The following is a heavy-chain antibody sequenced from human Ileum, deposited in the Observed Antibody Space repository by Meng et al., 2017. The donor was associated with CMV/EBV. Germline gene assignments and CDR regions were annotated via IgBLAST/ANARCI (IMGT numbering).Heavy chain of an antibody. CDR1: GFTFSSYW. Sequence: GESLKISCAASGFTFSSYWMSWVRQAPGKGLEWVANIRQDGRDTYYVESVKGRFTISRDNVKRSLYLQMNSLRAEDTAAYYCARSPKEEAAGSWGQGTLVTVSS. V-gene: IGHV3-7*01. CDR3: ARSPKEEAAGS. CDR2: IRQDGRDT. J-gene: IGHJ4*02. D-gene: IGHD6-25*01.